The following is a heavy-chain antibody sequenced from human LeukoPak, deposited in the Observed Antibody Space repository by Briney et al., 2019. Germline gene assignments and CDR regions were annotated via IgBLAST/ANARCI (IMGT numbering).Heavy chain of an antibody. CDR3: ARATPGGLHGYSFDY. CDR1: GYTFKNYD. Sequence: ASVKVSCKASGYTFKNYDIKWVREATGQGLEWMGWMNPNSGNTGFAQKFQDRVSMTRDTSINTAYMELTSLRSGDTAVYYCARATPGGLHGYSFDYWGQGTVVTVYS. D-gene: IGHD5-24*01. V-gene: IGHV1-8*02. J-gene: IGHJ4*02. CDR2: MNPNSGNT.